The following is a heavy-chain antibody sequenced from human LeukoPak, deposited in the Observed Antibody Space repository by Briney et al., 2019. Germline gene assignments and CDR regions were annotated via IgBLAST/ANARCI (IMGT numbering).Heavy chain of an antibody. CDR2: IYYSGST. Sequence: SETLSLTCTVSGGSISSHYWSWIRQPPGKGLEWSGDIYYSGSTNYNPSLKSRVTISVDTSKNPFSLKLSSVTAAATAVYYCARCVEMATITAFDIWGQGTMVTVSS. D-gene: IGHD5-24*01. J-gene: IGHJ3*02. CDR3: ARCVEMATITAFDI. CDR1: GGSISSHY. V-gene: IGHV4-59*11.